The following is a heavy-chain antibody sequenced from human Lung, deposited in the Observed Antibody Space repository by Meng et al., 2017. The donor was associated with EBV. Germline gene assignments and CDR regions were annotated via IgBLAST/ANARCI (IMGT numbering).Heavy chain of an antibody. Sequence: EVQLVXSXXXXXKPXEXXXLSCAASGFIFSDYNMNWIRQAPGEGLEWVSSISSANSYIYYADSVKGRFTISRDNAKNSLSLQMSSLRVEDTAVYYCARLSGTGWFDPWGQGTLVTVSS. CDR2: ISSANSYI. V-gene: IGHV3-21*02. J-gene: IGHJ5*02. CDR1: GFIFSDYN. CDR3: ARLSGTGWFDP. D-gene: IGHD1-7*01.